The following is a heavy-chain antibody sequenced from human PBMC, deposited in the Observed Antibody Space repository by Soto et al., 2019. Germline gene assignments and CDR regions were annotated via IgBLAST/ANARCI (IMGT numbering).Heavy chain of an antibody. CDR3: AKSVGATWINYYCDY. CDR1: GFTFSSYG. D-gene: IGHD1-26*01. V-gene: IGHV3-30*18. CDR2: ISYDGSNK. Sequence: QVQLVESGGGVVQPGRSLRLSCAASGFTFSSYGMHWVRQAPGKGLEWVAVISYDGSNKYYADSVKGRFTISRDNSKNTLYLQMNSLRAEDTAVYYCAKSVGATWINYYCDYWGQGTLVTVSS. J-gene: IGHJ4*02.